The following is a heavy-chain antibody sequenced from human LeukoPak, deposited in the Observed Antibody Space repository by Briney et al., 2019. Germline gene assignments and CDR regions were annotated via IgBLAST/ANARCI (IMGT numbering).Heavy chain of an antibody. D-gene: IGHD1/OR15-1a*01. V-gene: IGHV1-8*02. CDR2: MNPNSGNT. J-gene: IGHJ6*03. Sequence: GASVKVSCKASGYTFTRYYMHWVRQGPGQGLEWMGWMNPNSGNTGYAQKFQGRVTMTRNTSISTAYMELSSLRSEDTAVYYCARVTGTFYYYYYMDVWGKGTTVTVSS. CDR1: GYTFTRYY. CDR3: ARVTGTFYYYYYMDV.